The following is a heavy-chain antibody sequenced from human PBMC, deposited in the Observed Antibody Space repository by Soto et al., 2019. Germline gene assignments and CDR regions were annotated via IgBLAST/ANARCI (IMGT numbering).Heavy chain of an antibody. CDR3: AKESSSSGYY. D-gene: IGHD3-22*01. CDR1: GFTFTNYA. J-gene: IGHJ4*02. Sequence: EVQLLESGGDLVQPGGSLRLSCAASGFTFTNYAMGWVRQAPGKGLEWVSGISGSGGSTYYADSVKGRFTISRDNSKNTLYLQMNSLRAEDTAVYYCAKESSSSGYYWGQGTLVTVSS. CDR2: ISGSGGST. V-gene: IGHV3-23*01.